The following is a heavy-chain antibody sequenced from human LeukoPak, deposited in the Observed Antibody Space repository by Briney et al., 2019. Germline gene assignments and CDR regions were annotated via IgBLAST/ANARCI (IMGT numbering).Heavy chain of an antibody. Sequence: GGSLRLSCAASGFTFSSYGMHWVRQAPGTGLEWVTVISYDGTNKYYADSVKGRFPISRDNSKNTLYLQMNSLRPEDTAVYYCASGYDSSGYYEFDYWGQGTLVTVSS. V-gene: IGHV3-30*03. CDR3: ASGYDSSGYYEFDY. J-gene: IGHJ4*02. CDR2: ISYDGTNK. D-gene: IGHD3-22*01. CDR1: GFTFSSYG.